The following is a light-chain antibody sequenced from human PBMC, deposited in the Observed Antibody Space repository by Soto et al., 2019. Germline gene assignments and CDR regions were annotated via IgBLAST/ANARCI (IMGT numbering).Light chain of an antibody. J-gene: IGLJ1*01. CDR1: SSSIGAGYD. CDR3: QSYDSSLGGFYV. V-gene: IGLV1-40*01. CDR2: GST. Sequence: QSVLTQPPSVSGAPGQRVTISCTGSSSSIGAGYDVHWYQQLPGTVPKLLIFGSTNRPPGVPARFSASKSGTSASLAITGLQAEDEADYYCQSYDSSLGGFYVFGTGTKVTVL.